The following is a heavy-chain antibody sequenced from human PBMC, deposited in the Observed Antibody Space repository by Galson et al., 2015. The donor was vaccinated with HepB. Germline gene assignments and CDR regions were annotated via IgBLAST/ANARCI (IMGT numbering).Heavy chain of an antibody. J-gene: IGHJ6*02. D-gene: IGHD5-12*01. Sequence: SVKVSCKASGYTFTSYYMHWVRQAPGQGLEWMGIINPSGGSTSYAQKFQGRVTMTRDTSTSTVYMELSSLRSEDTAVYYCARDPASLGTIIVYGMDVWGQGTTVTVSS. V-gene: IGHV1-46*01. CDR1: GYTFTSYY. CDR3: ARDPASLGTIIVYGMDV. CDR2: INPSGGST.